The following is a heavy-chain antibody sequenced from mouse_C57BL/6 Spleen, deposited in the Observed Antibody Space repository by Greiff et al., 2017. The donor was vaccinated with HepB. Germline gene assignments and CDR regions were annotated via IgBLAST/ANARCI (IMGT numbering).Heavy chain of an antibody. D-gene: IGHD1-1*01. Sequence: QVQLKESGAELVRPGASVTLSCKASGYTFTDYEMHWVKQTPVQGLEWIGAIDPETGGTAYNQKFKGKAILTADKSSSTAYLELRSLTSDDSAVYYCTKEDDCGSSYGYWGQGTLVTVSA. J-gene: IGHJ3*01. CDR1: GYTFTDYE. CDR3: TKEDDCGSSYGY. V-gene: IGHV1-15*01. CDR2: IDPETGGT.